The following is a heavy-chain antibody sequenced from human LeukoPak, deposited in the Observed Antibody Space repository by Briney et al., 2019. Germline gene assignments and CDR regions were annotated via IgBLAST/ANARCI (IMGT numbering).Heavy chain of an antibody. Sequence: GGSLTLSCVASGFTFSSYAMSWVRQTPGKGLEWVSGIIGSGGDSYYADSVEGRFTISRDNSKNTMYLQMNSLRAEDTAIYYCAKVHSSGWLFDYWGQGTLVTVSS. V-gene: IGHV3-23*01. CDR2: IIGSGGDS. CDR3: AKVHSSGWLFDY. CDR1: GFTFSSYA. D-gene: IGHD6-19*01. J-gene: IGHJ4*02.